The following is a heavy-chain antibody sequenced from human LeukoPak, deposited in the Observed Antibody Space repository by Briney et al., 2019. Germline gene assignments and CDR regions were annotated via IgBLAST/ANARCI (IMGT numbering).Heavy chain of an antibody. V-gene: IGHV1-2*04. Sequence: ASVKVSCKASGYTFTGYYMHWVRQAPGQGLEWMGWINPNSGGTNYAQKFQGWVTMTRDTSISTAYMELSRLRSDDTAVYYCAVVSVGAVAETGAFDIWGQGTMVTVSS. D-gene: IGHD6-19*01. CDR1: GYTFTGYY. J-gene: IGHJ3*02. CDR3: AVVSVGAVAETGAFDI. CDR2: INPNSGGT.